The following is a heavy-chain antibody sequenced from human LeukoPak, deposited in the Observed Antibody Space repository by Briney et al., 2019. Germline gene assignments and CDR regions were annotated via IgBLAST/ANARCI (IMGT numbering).Heavy chain of an antibody. Sequence: GRSLRLSCAASGFTFSSYGMHWVRQAPGKGLEWVAVISHDGSNKYYADSVKGRFTISRDNSKNTLYLQMNSLRAEDTAVYYCAKVKGYSYGHYYYGMDVWGQGTTVTVSS. CDR2: ISHDGSNK. CDR1: GFTFSSYG. CDR3: AKVKGYSYGHYYYGMDV. J-gene: IGHJ6*02. D-gene: IGHD5-18*01. V-gene: IGHV3-30*18.